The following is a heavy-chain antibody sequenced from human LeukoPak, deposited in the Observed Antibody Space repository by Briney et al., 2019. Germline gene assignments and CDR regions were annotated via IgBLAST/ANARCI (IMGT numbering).Heavy chain of an antibody. Sequence: TGGSLRLSCAASGFTFSNYAMSWVRQAPGKGLEWVSAISVGGISTYYADSVKGRFTISRDNSKNTLYLQMNSLRAEDTAVYYCAKVAVGSTTYFFSFDSWGQGTLVTVSS. J-gene: IGHJ4*02. CDR2: ISVGGIST. V-gene: IGHV3-23*01. CDR1: GFTFSNYA. CDR3: AKVAVGSTTYFFSFDS. D-gene: IGHD1-26*01.